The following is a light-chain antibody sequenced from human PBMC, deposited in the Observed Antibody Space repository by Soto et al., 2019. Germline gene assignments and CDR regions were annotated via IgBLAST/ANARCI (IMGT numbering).Light chain of an antibody. CDR1: QGISTF. J-gene: IGKJ2*01. CDR2: DAS. V-gene: IGKV1-9*01. CDR3: QQYDTYSMYT. Sequence: DIQLTQSPSFLSASVGDRVTITCRASQGISTFLAWYQQHPGTAPKRLIYDASNLQSGVPSRFSGSGSGTEFTLTISSLQPEDFATYYCQQYDTYSMYTFGQGTKLEIK.